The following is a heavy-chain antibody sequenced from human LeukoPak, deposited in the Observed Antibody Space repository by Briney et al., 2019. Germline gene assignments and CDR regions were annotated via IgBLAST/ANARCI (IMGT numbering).Heavy chain of an antibody. CDR3: ARGHHVVVATATWASDAFDL. J-gene: IGHJ3*01. CDR1: GYNFTSHW. CDR2: IYPGDSDS. V-gene: IGHV5-51*01. Sequence: GESLKISCKGSGYNFTSHWIGWVRQMPGKGLEWMGIIYPGDSDSRQSPSLRGQVTISADKSTNTAYLQWNSLKASDTAMYYCARGHHVVVATATWASDAFDLWGQGTMVTVSS. D-gene: IGHD2-21*02.